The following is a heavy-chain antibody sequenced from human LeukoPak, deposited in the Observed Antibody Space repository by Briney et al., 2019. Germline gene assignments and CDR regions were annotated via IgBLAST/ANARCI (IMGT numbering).Heavy chain of an antibody. D-gene: IGHD3-10*01. V-gene: IGHV3-30-3*01. Sequence: GSLKLSCAASGFNFRNYVIHWVRQAPGQGLGWVAISSSCLNVKLYADSVKGRFTISRDNSRSTLYLQMNSLRPEDTAIYYCAREGYYGSGSPPSLYFDYWGQGTLVTVSS. CDR3: AREGYYGSGSPPSLYFDY. J-gene: IGHJ4*02. CDR2: SSSCLNVK. CDR1: GFNFRNYV.